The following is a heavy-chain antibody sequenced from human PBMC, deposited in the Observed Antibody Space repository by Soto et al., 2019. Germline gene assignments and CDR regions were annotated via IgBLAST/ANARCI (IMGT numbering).Heavy chain of an antibody. CDR1: GFTFSSYS. CDR2: ISSSSSYI. CDR3: ARGWGELAHDAFDI. V-gene: IGHV3-21*01. Sequence: LRLSCAASGFTFSSYSMNWVRQAPGKGLEWVSSISSSSSYIYYADSVKGRFTISRDNAKNSLYLQMNSLRAEDTAVYYCARGWGELAHDAFDIWGQGTMVTVSS. J-gene: IGHJ3*02. D-gene: IGHD1-26*01.